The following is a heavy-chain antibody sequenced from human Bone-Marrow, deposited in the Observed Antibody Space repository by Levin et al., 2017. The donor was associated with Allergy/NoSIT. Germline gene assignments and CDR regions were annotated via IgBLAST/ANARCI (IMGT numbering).Heavy chain of an antibody. Sequence: PGESLKISCAASGFTFSTYWMGWVRQAPGKGLEWVANIKKDGSEKYYVDSVKGRFTVSRDNAKNSLFLQMNSLRAEDTAVYYCVGWLTYWGQGTLVTVSS. D-gene: IGHD3/OR15-3a*01. CDR3: VGWLTY. J-gene: IGHJ4*02. V-gene: IGHV3-7*01. CDR1: GFTFSTYW. CDR2: IKKDGSEK.